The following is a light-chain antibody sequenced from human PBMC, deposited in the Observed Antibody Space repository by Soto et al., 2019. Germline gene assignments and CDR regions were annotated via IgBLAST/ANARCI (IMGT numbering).Light chain of an antibody. CDR1: SSDIGHYDY. J-gene: IGLJ2*01. V-gene: IGLV2-8*01. CDR3: SSYGGTNNLL. Sequence: QSALTQPASVSGSPGQSITISCTGTSSDIGHYDYVSWYQQHPGKAPKLMIFEVHKRPSGVPDRFSGPKSGNTASLTVSGLQAEDEADYYCSSYGGTNNLLFGGGTKLTVL. CDR2: EVH.